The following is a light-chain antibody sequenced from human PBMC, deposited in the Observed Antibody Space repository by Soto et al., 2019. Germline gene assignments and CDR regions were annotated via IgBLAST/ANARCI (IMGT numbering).Light chain of an antibody. CDR1: PAIASF. CDR3: QQLNGSPST. Sequence: IRLTQSPSSLSASVGDRVTITCRASPAIASFLAWYQQKPGTAPKLLIYGASTLQSGVPSRFSGSISGTAYTLTIASLQPEDFVTYYCQQLNGSPSTFGQGTKVEIK. V-gene: IGKV1-9*01. J-gene: IGKJ1*01. CDR2: GAS.